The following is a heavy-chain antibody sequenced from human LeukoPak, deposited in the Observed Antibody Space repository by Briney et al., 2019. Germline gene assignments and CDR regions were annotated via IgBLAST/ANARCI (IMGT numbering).Heavy chain of an antibody. Sequence: ASVKASCKASGYTFTGYYMHWVRQAPGQGLEWMGWMNPNSGNTGYAQKFQGRVTITRNTSISTAYMELSSLRSEDTAVYYCARGKVAGPFDYWGQGTLVTVSS. CDR2: MNPNSGNT. J-gene: IGHJ4*02. CDR1: GYTFTGYY. CDR3: ARGKVAGPFDY. V-gene: IGHV1-8*03. D-gene: IGHD6-19*01.